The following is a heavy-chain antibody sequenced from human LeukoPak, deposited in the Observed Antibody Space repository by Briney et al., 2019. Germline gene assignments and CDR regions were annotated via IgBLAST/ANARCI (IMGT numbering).Heavy chain of an antibody. CDR1: GFTFSSYW. J-gene: IGHJ3*02. CDR3: ARDPVADAFDI. V-gene: IGHV3-20*01. D-gene: IGHD6-19*01. Sequence: GGSLRLSCAASGFTFSSYWMSWVRQAPGKGLEWVSGINWNGGSTGYADSVKGRFTISRDNAKYSLYLQMNSLRAEDTALYHCARDPVADAFDIWGQGTMVTVSS. CDR2: INWNGGST.